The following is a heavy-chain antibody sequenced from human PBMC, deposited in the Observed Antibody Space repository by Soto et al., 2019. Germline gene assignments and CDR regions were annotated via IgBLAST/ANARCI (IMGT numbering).Heavy chain of an antibody. CDR3: ARGNCSGGSCYPPRKGKSMTTVTNGAFDI. CDR1: GGSISSGGYY. J-gene: IGHJ3*02. CDR2: IYYSGST. Sequence: SETLSLTCTVSGGSISSGGYYWSWIRQHPGKGLEWIGYIYYSGSTYYNPSLKSRVTISVDTSKNQFSLKLSSVTAADTAVYYCARGNCSGGSCYPPRKGKSMTTVTNGAFDIWGQGTVVTVSS. V-gene: IGHV4-31*03. D-gene: IGHD2-15*01.